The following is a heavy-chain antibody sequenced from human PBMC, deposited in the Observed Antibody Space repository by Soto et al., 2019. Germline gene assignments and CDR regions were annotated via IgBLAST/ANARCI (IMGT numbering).Heavy chain of an antibody. V-gene: IGHV4-39*01. CDR3: ARSKGGYSSGWYPH. D-gene: IGHD6-19*01. Sequence: SETLSLTCTVSGGSISSSSYYWGWIRQPPGKGLEWIGSIYYSGSTYYNPSLKSRVTISVDTSKNQFSLKLSSLTAADTAVYYCARSKGGYSSGWYPHWGQGTLVTVSS. J-gene: IGHJ4*02. CDR2: IYYSGST. CDR1: GGSISSSSYY.